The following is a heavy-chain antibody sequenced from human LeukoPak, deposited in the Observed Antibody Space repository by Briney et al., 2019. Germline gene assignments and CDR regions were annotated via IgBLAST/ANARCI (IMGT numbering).Heavy chain of an antibody. CDR3: ATGASYGDAFDI. V-gene: IGHV1-69-2*01. CDR1: GYTFTDYY. J-gene: IGHJ3*02. Sequence: ASVKVSRKVSGYTFTDYYMHWVQQAPGKGLEWMGLVDPEDGETIYAEKFQGRVTITADTSTDTAYMELSSLRSEDTAVYYCATGASYGDAFDIWGQGTMVTVSS. D-gene: IGHD2-21*01. CDR2: VDPEDGET.